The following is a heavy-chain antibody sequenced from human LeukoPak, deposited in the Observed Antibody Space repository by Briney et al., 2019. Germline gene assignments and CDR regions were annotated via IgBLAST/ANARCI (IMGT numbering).Heavy chain of an antibody. CDR1: GFTSSTYN. Sequence: GGSLRLSCAASGFTSSTYNMNWVRQAPGKGLEWVSSISSTSNYIYYADSVKGRFTISRDNAKNSLYLQMNSLRAEDTAVYYCARDLAYCGGDCYVRGQGTLVTVSS. CDR3: ARDLAYCGGDCYV. V-gene: IGHV3-21*01. CDR2: ISSTSNYI. J-gene: IGHJ4*02. D-gene: IGHD2-21*02.